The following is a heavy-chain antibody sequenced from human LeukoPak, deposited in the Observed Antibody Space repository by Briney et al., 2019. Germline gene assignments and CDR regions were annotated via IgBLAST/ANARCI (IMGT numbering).Heavy chain of an antibody. CDR2: INSDGSNT. D-gene: IGHD3-16*01. CDR3: APALSYGISDY. J-gene: IGHJ4*02. CDR1: GFTLSRYW. V-gene: IGHV3-74*01. Sequence: GGSLRLSCAASGFTLSRYWMHWVRQAPGKGLVWVSRINSDGSNTSYADSVKGRFTISRDNAKNTLYLQMNSLRAEDTAVYYCAPALSYGISDYWGQGTLVTVSS.